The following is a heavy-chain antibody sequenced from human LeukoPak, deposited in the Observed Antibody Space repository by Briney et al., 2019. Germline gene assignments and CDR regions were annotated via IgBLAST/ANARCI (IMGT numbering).Heavy chain of an antibody. CDR1: GYTFTGYY. V-gene: IGHV1-2*02. Sequence: GESLKISCKASGYTFTGYYMHWVRQAPGQGLEWMGWINPNSGGTNYAQKFQGRVTMTRDTSISTAYMELSRLRSDDTAVYYCARGGRVLRYFDWFPDAFDIWGQGTMVTVSS. D-gene: IGHD3-9*01. CDR3: ARGGRVLRYFDWFPDAFDI. J-gene: IGHJ3*02. CDR2: INPNSGGT.